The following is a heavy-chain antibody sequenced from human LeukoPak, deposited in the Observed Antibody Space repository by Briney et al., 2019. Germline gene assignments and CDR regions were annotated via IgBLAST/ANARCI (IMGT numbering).Heavy chain of an antibody. Sequence: PGGSLRLSCEASGLTFSSYGMSWVRQAPGKGLEWVSAISGSASTYYADSVKGRFTISRDNSKNTLYLQMNSLRAEDTAVYYCAILTVTTAYWGQGTLVTVSS. CDR1: GLTFSSYG. CDR3: AILTVTTAY. D-gene: IGHD4-17*01. CDR2: ISGSAST. V-gene: IGHV3-23*01. J-gene: IGHJ4*02.